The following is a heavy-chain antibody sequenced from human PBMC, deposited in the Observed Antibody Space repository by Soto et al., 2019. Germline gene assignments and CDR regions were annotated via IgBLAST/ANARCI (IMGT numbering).Heavy chain of an antibody. CDR2: IYPGDSDT. CDR1: GYSFASYW. Sequence: PGESLKISCQGSGYSFASYWIGWVRQMPGKGLEWMGIIYPGDSDTRYSPSFQGQVTISADKSLRTACLQWTSLKASDTALYYCARTRSFTLGFYYDGMDVWGQGTTVTVSS. D-gene: IGHD6-6*01. V-gene: IGHV5-51*01. CDR3: ARTRSFTLGFYYDGMDV. J-gene: IGHJ6*02.